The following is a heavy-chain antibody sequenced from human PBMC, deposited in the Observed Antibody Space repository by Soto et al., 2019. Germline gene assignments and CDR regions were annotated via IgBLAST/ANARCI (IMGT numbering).Heavy chain of an antibody. J-gene: IGHJ4*02. CDR2: ISAYNGNT. V-gene: IGHV1-18*01. D-gene: IGHD6-13*01. CDR3: ARDPLGAAGLAFFDY. Sequence: ASVKVSGTDSGYTFTSYGISCVRQAPGQGLGWMGWISAYNGNTNYAQKLQGRVTMTTDTSTSTAYMELRSLRSDDTAVYYCARDPLGAAGLAFFDYWGQGTLVTVSS. CDR1: GYTFTSYG.